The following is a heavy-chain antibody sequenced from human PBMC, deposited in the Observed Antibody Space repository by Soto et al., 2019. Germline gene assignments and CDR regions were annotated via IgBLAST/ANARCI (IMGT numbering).Heavy chain of an antibody. CDR2: IYYSGST. CDR1: GGSIRRGGYY. Sequence: QVQLPESGPGLVKPSQTLSLTCTVSGGSIRRGGYYWSWIRKHPGKRLAWIGYIYYSGSTYYNPSRKSRVTISVDTSKNQFSLQLSSVTAADTAVYYCARVRSPDYGNSPIFNYGGKGTLVTVSS. D-gene: IGHD4-17*01. V-gene: IGHV4-31*03. J-gene: IGHJ4*02. CDR3: ARVRSPDYGNSPIFNY.